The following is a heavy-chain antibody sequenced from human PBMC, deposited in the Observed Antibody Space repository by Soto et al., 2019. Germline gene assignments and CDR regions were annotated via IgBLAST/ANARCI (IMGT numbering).Heavy chain of an antibody. CDR2: IIPVSGAA. D-gene: IGHD2-2*01. CDR3: ATALGCRSTSCTLDY. Sequence: SVKVSCKASGGTFGSYAFSWVRQAPGQGLEWMGGIIPVSGAAHYAQKFQGRVTITADESTSTAYMELSSLSSQDTAVYYCATALGCRSTSCTLDYWGQGTQVTVSS. J-gene: IGHJ4*02. CDR1: GGTFGSYA. V-gene: IGHV1-69*13.